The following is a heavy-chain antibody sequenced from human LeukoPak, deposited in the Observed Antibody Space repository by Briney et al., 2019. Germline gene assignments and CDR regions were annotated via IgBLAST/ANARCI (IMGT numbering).Heavy chain of an antibody. J-gene: IGHJ4*02. CDR1: GGSFSGYY. CDR2: INNSGST. CDR3: ARARAHLKYYYDSSGYYYFDY. Sequence: SETLSLTCAVYGGSFSGYYWSWIRQPQGKGLEWIGEINNSGSTNYNPSLKSRVTISVDTSKNQFSLKLSSVTAADTAVYYCARARAHLKYYYDSSGYYYFDYWGQGTLVTVSS. V-gene: IGHV4-34*01. D-gene: IGHD3-22*01.